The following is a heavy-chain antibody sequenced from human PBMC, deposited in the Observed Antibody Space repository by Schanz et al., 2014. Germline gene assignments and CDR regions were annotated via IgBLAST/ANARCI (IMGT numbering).Heavy chain of an antibody. Sequence: QVQLVQSGAEVKKPGASVKVSCKASGYTFTSYGISWVRQAPGQGLEWMGWISAYNGNTKYPQKLQGRVTMTTDTSTSTADMELRSLRSDDTAVYYCGGDAADFYDILTEEDYWGQGTLVTVSS. CDR1: GYTFTSYG. CDR3: GGDAADFYDILTEEDY. D-gene: IGHD3-9*01. J-gene: IGHJ4*02. CDR2: ISAYNGNT. V-gene: IGHV1-18*01.